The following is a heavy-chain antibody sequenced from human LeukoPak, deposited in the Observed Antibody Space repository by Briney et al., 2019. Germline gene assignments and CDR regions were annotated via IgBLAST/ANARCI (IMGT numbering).Heavy chain of an antibody. CDR3: ARTAPNWGEVYYFDY. Sequence: SETLSLTCTVSGVSISTSSYYWGWIRQPPGKGLEWIGSIYYSGSTYYNPSLKSRVTISVDTSKNQFSLKLSSVTAADTAVYYCARTAPNWGEVYYFDYWGQGTLVTVSS. CDR1: GVSISTSSYY. J-gene: IGHJ4*02. CDR2: IYYSGST. D-gene: IGHD7-27*01. V-gene: IGHV4-39*07.